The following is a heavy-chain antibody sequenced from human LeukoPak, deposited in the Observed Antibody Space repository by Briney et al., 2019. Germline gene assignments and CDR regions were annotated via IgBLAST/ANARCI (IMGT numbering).Heavy chain of an antibody. V-gene: IGHV3-33*01. CDR1: GFTFSSYG. CDR3: ARAGDAFDI. Sequence: GGSLRLSCAASGFTFSSYGMHWVRRAPGKGLEWVAVIWYDGSDKYYTDSVKGRFTISRDNSKNTLYLQMNSLRAEDTAIYYCARAGDAFDIWGQGTMVTVSS. J-gene: IGHJ3*02. CDR2: IWYDGSDK.